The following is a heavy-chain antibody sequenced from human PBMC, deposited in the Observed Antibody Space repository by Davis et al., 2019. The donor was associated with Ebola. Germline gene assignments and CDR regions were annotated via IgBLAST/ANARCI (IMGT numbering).Heavy chain of an antibody. V-gene: IGHV4-61*08. D-gene: IGHD1-26*01. Sequence: MPSETLSLTCTVSGGSVSSGGHYWSWIRQPPGKGLEWIGYIYYSGSTNYNPSLKSQVTISVDTSKNQFSLKLSSVTAADTAVYYCARGLVGATHDYWGQGTLVTVSS. CDR3: ARGLVGATHDY. CDR2: IYYSGST. CDR1: GGSVSSGGHY. J-gene: IGHJ4*02.